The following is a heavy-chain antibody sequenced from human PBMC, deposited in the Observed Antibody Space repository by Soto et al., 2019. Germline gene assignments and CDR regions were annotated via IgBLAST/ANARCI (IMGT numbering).Heavy chain of an antibody. V-gene: IGHV1-18*01. CDR3: ARDRRYYGSGSNYSYGMDV. J-gene: IGHJ6*02. Sequence: QVQLVQSGAEVKKPGASVKVSCKASGYTFTSYGISWVRQAPGQGLEWMGWISAYNGNTNYAQKLQGRVTMTTDTSTSTAYMELRSLRSDDTAVYYCARDRRYYGSGSNYSYGMDVWGQGTTVTVSS. D-gene: IGHD3-10*01. CDR1: GYTFTSYG. CDR2: ISAYNGNT.